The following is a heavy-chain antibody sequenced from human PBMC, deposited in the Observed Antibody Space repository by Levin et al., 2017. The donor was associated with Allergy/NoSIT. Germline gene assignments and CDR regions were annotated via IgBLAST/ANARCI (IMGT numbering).Heavy chain of an antibody. Sequence: PGGSLRLSCAATGFTFSSYDMHWVRQATGKGLEWVSAIGTAGDTYYPGSVKGRFTISRENAKNSLYLQMNSLRAGDTAVYYCARGRDEVNDGNWFDPWGQGTLVTVSS. CDR3: ARGRDEVNDGNWFDP. J-gene: IGHJ5*02. CDR1: GFTFSSYD. D-gene: IGHD3-16*01. CDR2: IGTAGDT. V-gene: IGHV3-13*04.